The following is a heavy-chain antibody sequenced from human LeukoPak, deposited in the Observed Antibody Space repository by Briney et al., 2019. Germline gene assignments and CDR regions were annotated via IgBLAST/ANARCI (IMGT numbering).Heavy chain of an antibody. D-gene: IGHD3-3*01. V-gene: IGHV3-30*02. J-gene: IGHJ4*02. CDR2: IRSDGSNK. CDR3: ARDFEWSFDY. Sequence: PGGSLRLSCAASGFTFSYYGMHWVRQAPGKGLEWVAFIRSDGSNKYYADFVKGRFTISRDSSKNTLFLQMNSLRPEDTAVYYCARDFEWSFDYWGQGTLVTVS. CDR1: GFTFSYYG.